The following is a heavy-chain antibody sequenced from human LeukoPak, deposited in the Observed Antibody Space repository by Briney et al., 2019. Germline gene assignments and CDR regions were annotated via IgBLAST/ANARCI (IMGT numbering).Heavy chain of an antibody. V-gene: IGHV1-2*02. D-gene: IGHD2-21*01. CDR2: INPNSGGT. CDR1: EYTFTGYY. J-gene: IGHJ6*03. Sequence: ASVKVSCKASEYTFTGYYMHWVRQAPGQGLEWMGWINPNSGGTNYAQKFQGRVTMTRDTSISTAYMELSRLRSDDTAVYYCARDPCGGDCSYYMDVWGKGTTVTVSS. CDR3: ARDPCGGDCSYYMDV.